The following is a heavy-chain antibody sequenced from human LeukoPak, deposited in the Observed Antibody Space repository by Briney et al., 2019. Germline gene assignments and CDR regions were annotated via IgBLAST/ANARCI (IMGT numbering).Heavy chain of an antibody. CDR2: ISSSSSYI. V-gene: IGHV3-21*01. CDR3: ARAAHAIFVEPNDGGF. J-gene: IGHJ4*02. D-gene: IGHD3-3*01. CDR1: GFTFSSYS. Sequence: PGGSLRLSCAASGFTFSSYSMNWVRQAPGKGLEWVSSISSSSSYIYYADSVKGRFTISRDNAKNSLYLQMNSLRAEDTAVYYCARAAHAIFVEPNDGGFWGQGTLVTVS.